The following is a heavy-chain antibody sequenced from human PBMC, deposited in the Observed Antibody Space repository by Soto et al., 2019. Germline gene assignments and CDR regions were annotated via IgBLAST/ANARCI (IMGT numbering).Heavy chain of an antibody. Sequence: GGSLRLSCAASGFTFSSYAMHWVRPAPGKGLEWVAVISYDGSDKYYADSVKGRFTISRDNSKNTLYLQMNSLRAEDTAVYYCARVGGYFDWSYNWFDPWGQGTLVTVSS. CDR2: ISYDGSDK. CDR3: ARVGGYFDWSYNWFDP. D-gene: IGHD3-9*01. V-gene: IGHV3-30-3*01. J-gene: IGHJ5*02. CDR1: GFTFSSYA.